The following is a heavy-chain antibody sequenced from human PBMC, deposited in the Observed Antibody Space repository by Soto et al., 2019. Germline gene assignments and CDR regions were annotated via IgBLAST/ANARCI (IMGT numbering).Heavy chain of an antibody. V-gene: IGHV3-30-3*01. CDR1: GFTFSSYA. CDR3: ARDLAGLGELPHH. Sequence: GGSLRLSCAASGFTFSSYAMHWVRQAPGKGLEWVAVISYDGSNKYYADSVKGRFTISRDNSKNTLYLQMNSLRAEDTAVYYCARDLAGLGELPHHWGQGTLVTVSS. D-gene: IGHD3-10*01. CDR2: ISYDGSNK. J-gene: IGHJ5*02.